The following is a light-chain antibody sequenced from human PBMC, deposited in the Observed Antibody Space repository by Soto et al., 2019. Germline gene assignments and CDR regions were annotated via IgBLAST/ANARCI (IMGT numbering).Light chain of an antibody. CDR3: QQYKSHPVT. J-gene: IGKJ1*01. CDR1: QSVSGW. Sequence: DIQMTQSPSTLSASVGDTVTVTCRASQSVSGWLAWYQQKPGEAHKLLIYDAYSLESGVQSRFSGSGSGTDFTLTIRNLQPDDFATYYCQQYKSHPVTFGLGTKVDIK. V-gene: IGKV1-5*01. CDR2: DAY.